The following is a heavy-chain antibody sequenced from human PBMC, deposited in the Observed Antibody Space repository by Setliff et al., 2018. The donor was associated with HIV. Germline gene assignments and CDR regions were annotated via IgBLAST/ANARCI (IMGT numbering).Heavy chain of an antibody. J-gene: IGHJ4*02. CDR3: ARVGYYDSSFDY. CDR2: IYHSGST. CDR1: GYSISSGYY. Sequence: SETLSLTCAVSGYSISSGYYWGWIRQPPGKGLEWIGNIYHSGSTYYNPSLKSRVTISVDTSKNQFSLKLSSVTAADTAVYYCARVGYYDSSFDYWGQGTLVTSPQ. V-gene: IGHV4-38-2*01. D-gene: IGHD3-22*01.